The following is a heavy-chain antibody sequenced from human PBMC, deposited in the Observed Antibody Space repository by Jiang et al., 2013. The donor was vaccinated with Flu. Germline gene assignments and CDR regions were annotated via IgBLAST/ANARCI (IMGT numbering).Heavy chain of an antibody. CDR3: AREPAGTTHSYYYYYGMDV. V-gene: IGHV6-1*01. CDR2: TYYRSKWYN. Sequence: SVSSNSAAWNWIRQSPSRGLEWLGRTYYRSKWYNDYAVSVKSRITINPDTSKNQFSLQLNSVTPEDTAVYYCAREPAGTTHSYYYYYGMDVWGQGTTVTVSS. CDR1: SVSSNSAA. J-gene: IGHJ6*02. D-gene: IGHD1-7*01.